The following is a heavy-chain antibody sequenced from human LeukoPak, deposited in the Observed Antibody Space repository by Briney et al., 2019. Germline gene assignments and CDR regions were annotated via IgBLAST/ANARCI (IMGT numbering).Heavy chain of an antibody. V-gene: IGHV1-24*01. D-gene: IGHD3-22*01. CDR3: ATSGVRRNYYDSSGFDY. CDR2: FDPEDGET. Sequence: GASVKVSCKVSGYTLTELSLHWVRQAPGKGLECMGGFDPEDGETIYAQKFQGRVTMPEDTSTDTAYMELSSLRSEDTAVYYCATSGVRRNYYDSSGFDYWGQGTLVTVSS. CDR1: GYTLTELS. J-gene: IGHJ4*02.